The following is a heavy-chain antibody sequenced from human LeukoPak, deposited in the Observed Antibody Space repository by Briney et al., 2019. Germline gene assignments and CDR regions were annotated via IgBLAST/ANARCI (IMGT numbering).Heavy chain of an antibody. CDR1: GGSISSGSYH. Sequence: SETLSLTCTVSGGSISSGSYHWGWIRQPPGKGLEWIGSIYYSGSTYYNPSLKSRVTISVDTSKNQFSLKLSSVTAADTAVYYCARQDIVVVPAVRANWFDPWGQGTLVTVSS. J-gene: IGHJ5*02. V-gene: IGHV4-39*01. CDR3: ARQDIVVVPAVRANWFDP. CDR2: IYYSGST. D-gene: IGHD2-2*01.